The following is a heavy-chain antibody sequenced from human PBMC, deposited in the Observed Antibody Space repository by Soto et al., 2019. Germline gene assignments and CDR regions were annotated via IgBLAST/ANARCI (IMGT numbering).Heavy chain of an antibody. D-gene: IGHD3-3*01. CDR3: ASPALNYDFWSGSSFDI. Sequence: QVQLVQYGAEEKKPGASVKVSCKASGYTFTSYDINWVRQATGQGLEWMGWMNPNRGNTGYAQKFQGRVTMTRNTSISTAYMELSSLRSEDTAVYYCASPALNYDFWSGSSFDIWGQGTMVTVSS. CDR1: GYTFTSYD. CDR2: MNPNRGNT. V-gene: IGHV1-8*01. J-gene: IGHJ3*02.